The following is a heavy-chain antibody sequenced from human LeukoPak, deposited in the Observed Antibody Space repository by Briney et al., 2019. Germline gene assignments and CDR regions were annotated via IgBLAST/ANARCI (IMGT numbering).Heavy chain of an antibody. D-gene: IGHD2-15*01. CDR2: INPNSGGT. CDR3: ARDAVGAAPFDY. CDR1: GYTFTGYY. V-gene: IGHV1-2*02. Sequence: ASVKVSCKASGYTFTGYYMHWVRQAPGQGLEWTGWINPNSGGTNYAQKFQGRVTMTRDTSISTAYMELSRLRSDDTAVYYCARDAVGAAPFDYWGQGTLVTVSS. J-gene: IGHJ4*02.